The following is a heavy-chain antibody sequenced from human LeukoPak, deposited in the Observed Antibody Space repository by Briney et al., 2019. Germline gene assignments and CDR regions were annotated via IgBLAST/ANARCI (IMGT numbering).Heavy chain of an antibody. CDR1: GFAISGNY. Sequence: GGSLRLSCAPSGFAISGNYMSWVRQAPGKGLEWVSAISGSGGSTYYADSVKGRFTISRDNSKNTLYLQMNSLRAEDTAVYYCAKLDGDYPSYWGQGTLVTVSS. CDR3: AKLDGDYPSY. J-gene: IGHJ4*02. CDR2: ISGSGGST. V-gene: IGHV3-23*01. D-gene: IGHD4-17*01.